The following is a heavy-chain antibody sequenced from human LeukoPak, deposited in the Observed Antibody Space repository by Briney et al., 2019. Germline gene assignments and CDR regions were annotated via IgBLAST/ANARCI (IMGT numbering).Heavy chain of an antibody. J-gene: IGHJ5*02. CDR3: ARDSLSGIHLNWFDP. Sequence: PGGSLRLSCAASGFTFSSYAMSWVRQAPGKGLEWVSAISGSGGSTYYADSVKGRFTISRDNAKNSLYLQMNSLRAEDTAVYYCARDSLSGIHLNWFDPWGQGTLVTVSS. V-gene: IGHV3-23*01. CDR2: ISGSGGST. D-gene: IGHD1-26*01. CDR1: GFTFSSYA.